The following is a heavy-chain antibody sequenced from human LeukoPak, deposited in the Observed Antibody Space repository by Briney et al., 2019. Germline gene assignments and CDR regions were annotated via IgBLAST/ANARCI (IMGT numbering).Heavy chain of an antibody. V-gene: IGHV3-21*01. J-gene: IGHJ4*02. Sequence: GGSLRLSCAASGFTFSSYAMSWVRQAPGKGLEWVSSISSSSSYIYYADSVKGRFTISRDNAKNSLYLQMNSLRAEDTAVYYCARDFDLTTVVTYFDYWGQGTLVTVSS. CDR1: GFTFSSYA. CDR2: ISSSSSYI. CDR3: ARDFDLTTVVTYFDY. D-gene: IGHD4-23*01.